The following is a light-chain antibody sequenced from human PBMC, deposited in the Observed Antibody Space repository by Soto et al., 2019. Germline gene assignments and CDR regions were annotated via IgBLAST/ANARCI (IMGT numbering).Light chain of an antibody. CDR1: QSISSW. CDR2: DAS. Sequence: DIPMTQSPSTLSASVGDRVTITCGASQSISSWLAWYQQKPGKAPKLLIYDASSLESGVPSRFSGSGSGTEFTLTISSLQPDDFATYYCQQYNSYLWTFGQGTKVEIK. V-gene: IGKV1-5*01. J-gene: IGKJ1*01. CDR3: QQYNSYLWT.